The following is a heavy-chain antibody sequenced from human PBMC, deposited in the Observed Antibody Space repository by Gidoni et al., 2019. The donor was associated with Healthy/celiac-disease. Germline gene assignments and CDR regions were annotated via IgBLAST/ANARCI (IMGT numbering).Heavy chain of an antibody. J-gene: IGHJ3*02. V-gene: IGHV2-26*01. CDR1: GFSLSNARMG. D-gene: IGHD2-2*01. Sequence: QVTLKESGPVLVKPTETLTPTCTVSGFSLSNARMGVSWIRQPPGKALEWLANIFSNDEKSYSTSLKSRLTISKDTSKSQVVLTMTNMDPVDTATYYCARMGSTSRGAFDIWGQGTMVTVSS. CDR2: IFSNDEK. CDR3: ARMGSTSRGAFDI.